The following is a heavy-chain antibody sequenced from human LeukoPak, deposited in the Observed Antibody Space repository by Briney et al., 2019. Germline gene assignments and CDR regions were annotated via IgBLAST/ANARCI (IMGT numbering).Heavy chain of an antibody. CDR3: ASFVGAATTSHIDY. CDR2: IYHSGIT. V-gene: IGHV4-38-2*01. Sequence: SETLSLTCAVSDYSISSGYYWGWIRQPPGKGLEWIGSIYHSGITYYNPSRKSRVTILVDTSKNQFSLNLGSVTAADTAVYYCASFVGAATTSHIDYWGQGTLVTVSS. CDR1: DYSISSGYY. J-gene: IGHJ4*02. D-gene: IGHD1-26*01.